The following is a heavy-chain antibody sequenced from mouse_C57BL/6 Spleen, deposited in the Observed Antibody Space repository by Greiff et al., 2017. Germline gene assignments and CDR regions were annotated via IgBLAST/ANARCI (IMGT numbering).Heavy chain of an antibody. CDR3: ARSRDYDYDGDYFDY. Sequence: VMLVESGPGLVAPSQSLSITCTVSGFSLTSYAISWVRQPPGKGLEWLGVIWTGGGTNYNSALKSRLSISKDNSKSQVFLKMNSLQTEDTARYYCARSRDYDYDGDYFDYWGQGTTLTVSS. D-gene: IGHD2-4*01. V-gene: IGHV2-9-1*01. J-gene: IGHJ2*01. CDR1: GFSLTSYA. CDR2: IWTGGGT.